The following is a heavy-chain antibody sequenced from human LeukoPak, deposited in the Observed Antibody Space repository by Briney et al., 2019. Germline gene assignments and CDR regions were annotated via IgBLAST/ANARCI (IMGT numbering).Heavy chain of an antibody. Sequence: GASVKVSCKASGYTFTGYYMHWVRQAPGQGLEWMGGIIPIFGTANYAQKFQGRVTITADKSTSTAYMELSSLRSEDAAVYYCARVYGVVITPHYYYYMDVWGKGTTVTVSS. CDR1: GYTFTGYY. D-gene: IGHD3-22*01. J-gene: IGHJ6*03. CDR3: ARVYGVVITPHYYYYMDV. V-gene: IGHV1-69*06. CDR2: IIPIFGTA.